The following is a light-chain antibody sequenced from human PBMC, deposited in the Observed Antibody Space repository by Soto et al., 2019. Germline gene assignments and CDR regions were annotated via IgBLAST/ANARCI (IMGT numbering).Light chain of an antibody. CDR1: QTISSW. V-gene: IGKV1-5*03. CDR2: KAS. CDR3: KHYNSYSDA. J-gene: IGKJ1*01. Sequence: DLQITQSPSTLSAYVAPRVTITSSASQTISSWLAWYQQKPGKAPKLLIYKASTLKSGVPSRFSGSGSGTEFTLTISSLQTDDFATYYCKHYNSYSDAFGKGTKVDIK.